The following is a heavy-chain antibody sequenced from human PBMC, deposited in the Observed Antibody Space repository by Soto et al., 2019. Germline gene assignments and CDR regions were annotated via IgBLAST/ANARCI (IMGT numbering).Heavy chain of an antibody. J-gene: IGHJ6*02. D-gene: IGHD5-18*01. Sequence: EASVKVSCKASRYIFTAYYIHWVRQAPGQGLEWMGWIDPNSGGTHYAQKFQGWVTMTRDTSINTAYMELSRLKSDDTAVYYCAKDQRGRGYSYGFVPYGMDVWGQGTKVTVS. V-gene: IGHV1-2*04. CDR1: RYIFTAYY. CDR3: AKDQRGRGYSYGFVPYGMDV. CDR2: IDPNSGGT.